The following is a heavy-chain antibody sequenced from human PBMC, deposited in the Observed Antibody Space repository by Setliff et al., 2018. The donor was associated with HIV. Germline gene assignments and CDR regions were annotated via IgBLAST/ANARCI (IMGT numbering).Heavy chain of an antibody. D-gene: IGHD6-13*01. V-gene: IGHV3-53*01. CDR3: AKDHATSSWFTALLDY. J-gene: IGHJ4*02. CDR1: GFTVSSNY. CDR2: IYSGGST. Sequence: GSLRLSCAASGFTVSSNYVSWVRQAPGKGLEWVSIIYSGGSTYYADSVKGRFTISRDNSKNTLYLQMNSLRAEDTAVYYCAKDHATSSWFTALLDYWGQGALVTVSS.